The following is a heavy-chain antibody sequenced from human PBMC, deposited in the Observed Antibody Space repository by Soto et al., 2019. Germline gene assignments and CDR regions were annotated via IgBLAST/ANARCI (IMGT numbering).Heavy chain of an antibody. D-gene: IGHD2-15*01. J-gene: IGHJ5*02. V-gene: IGHV4-31*11. Sequence: TLSITCAVSVGSISSGDYYWNWILQLPGKGLEWIGYISYSGTTYYNPSLKSRVTISVDTSKNQFSLKLNSVAAADTAVYYCASGGAPRGIWWFDPWGQGTLVTVSS. CDR1: VGSISSGDYY. CDR2: ISYSGTT. CDR3: ASGGAPRGIWWFDP.